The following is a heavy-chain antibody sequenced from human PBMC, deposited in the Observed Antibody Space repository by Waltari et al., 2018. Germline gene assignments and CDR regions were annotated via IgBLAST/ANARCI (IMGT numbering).Heavy chain of an antibody. V-gene: IGHV3-30-3*01. Sequence: QVQLVESGGGVVQPGRSLRLSCAASGFPFSSYAMHWVRQAPGKGLEWVAVISYDGSNKYYADSVKGRFTISRDNSKNTLYLQMNSLRAEDTAVYYCARKYGGVYYFDYWGQGTLVTVSS. CDR1: GFPFSSYA. CDR2: ISYDGSNK. CDR3: ARKYGGVYYFDY. D-gene: IGHD2-8*01. J-gene: IGHJ4*02.